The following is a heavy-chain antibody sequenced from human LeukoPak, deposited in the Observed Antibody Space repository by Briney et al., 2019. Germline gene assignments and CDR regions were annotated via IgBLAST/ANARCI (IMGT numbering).Heavy chain of an antibody. J-gene: IGHJ4*02. CDR2: ILGSGGST. CDR1: GFTFSNYA. CDR3: AKWGDYDVLTGYYVPDY. V-gene: IGHV3-23*01. D-gene: IGHD3-9*01. Sequence: PGASLRLSCAASGFTFSNYAMGWVRQAPGEGLGWVSAILGSGGSTYYADSVKGRFTVSRDNSKSTLYLQMNSLRAEDTALYYCAKWGDYDVLTGYYVPDYWGQGTLVTVSS.